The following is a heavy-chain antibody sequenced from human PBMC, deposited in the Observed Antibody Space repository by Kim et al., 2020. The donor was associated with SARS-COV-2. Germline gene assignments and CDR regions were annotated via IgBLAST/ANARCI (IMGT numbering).Heavy chain of an antibody. V-gene: IGHV4-34*01. D-gene: IGHD3-3*01. CDR2: ISHSGST. CDR3: SRGRGCWSSWY. CDR1: GGSFSSYY. J-gene: IGHJ2*01. Sequence: SETLSLTCAVYGGSFSSYYWYWIRQPPAKGLGWVGEISHSGSTNYNQYLKSKGRITIDTSTTQIPLKLNSVTAADTAASYCSRGRGCWSSWY.